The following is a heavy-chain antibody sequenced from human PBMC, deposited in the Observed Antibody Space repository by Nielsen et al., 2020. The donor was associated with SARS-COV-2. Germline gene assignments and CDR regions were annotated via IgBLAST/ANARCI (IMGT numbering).Heavy chain of an antibody. Sequence: VRQMPGKGLEWMGIIYPGDSDTRYSPSFQGQVTISADKSISTAYLQWSSLKASDTAMYYCARMGCSSTSCYVYPEYFQHWGRGTLVTVSS. D-gene: IGHD2-2*01. CDR2: IYPGDSDT. CDR3: ARMGCSSTSCYVYPEYFQH. V-gene: IGHV5-51*01. J-gene: IGHJ1*01.